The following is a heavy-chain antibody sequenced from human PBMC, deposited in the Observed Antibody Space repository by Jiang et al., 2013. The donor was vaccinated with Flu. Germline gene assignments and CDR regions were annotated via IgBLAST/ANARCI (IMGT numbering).Heavy chain of an antibody. CDR1: GFTFSSYG. CDR2: ISYDGSNK. Sequence: AASGFTFSSYGMHWVRQAPGKGLEWVAVISYDGSNKYYADSVKGRFTISRDNSKNTLYLQMNSLRAEDTAVYYCAKDWGYSGSYYLDYWGQGTLVTVSS. V-gene: IGHV3-30*18. D-gene: IGHD1-26*01. J-gene: IGHJ4*02. CDR3: AKDWGYSGSYYLDY.